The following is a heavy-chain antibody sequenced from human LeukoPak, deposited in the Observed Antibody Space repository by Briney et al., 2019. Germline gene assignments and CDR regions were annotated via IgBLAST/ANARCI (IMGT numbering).Heavy chain of an antibody. J-gene: IGHJ4*02. V-gene: IGHV1-46*01. D-gene: IGHD2-8*01. Sequence: ASVKVSSKASGYTFTSYYIHWVRQAPGQGLEWMGIINPSGGSTSYAQNFQGRVTMTRDTSTSTVYMELSSLRSEDTAVYYCARERSRWSHFDYWGQGTLVTVSS. CDR2: INPSGGST. CDR3: ARERSRWSHFDY. CDR1: GYTFTSYY.